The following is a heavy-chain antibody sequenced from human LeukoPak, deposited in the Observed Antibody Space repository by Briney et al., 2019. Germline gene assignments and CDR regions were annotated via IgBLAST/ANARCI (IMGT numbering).Heavy chain of an antibody. CDR3: ARDWGLQFDY. D-gene: IGHD3-16*01. V-gene: IGHV3-21*01. CDR2: ISSSSSYI. J-gene: IGHJ4*02. Sequence: GGSLRLSCAASGFTFSSYSMNWVRQAPGKGLEWVSSISSSSSYIYYADSVKGRFTTSRDNAKNSLYLQMNSLRAEDTAVYYCARDWGLQFDYWGQGTLVTVSS. CDR1: GFTFSSYS.